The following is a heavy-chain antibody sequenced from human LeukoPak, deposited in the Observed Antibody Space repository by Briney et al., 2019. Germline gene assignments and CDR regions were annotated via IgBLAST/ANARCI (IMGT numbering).Heavy chain of an antibody. D-gene: IGHD2-15*01. CDR3: TREGLEDCSGASCYFLFDP. CDR2: IYRTGST. V-gene: IGHV4-4*07. J-gene: IGHJ5*02. CDR1: GGSISSHY. Sequence: PSETLSLTCTVSGGSISSHYWNWIRQPAGKGLEWIGRIYRTGSTSYNPSLKSRVTMSVDTSKNQFSLKLSSVTAADTAVYYCTREGLEDCSGASCYFLFDPWGQGTLVTVSS.